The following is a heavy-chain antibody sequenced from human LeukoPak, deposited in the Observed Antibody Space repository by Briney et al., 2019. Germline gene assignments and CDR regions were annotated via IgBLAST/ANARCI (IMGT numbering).Heavy chain of an antibody. D-gene: IGHD3-10*01. CDR2: ISGSSVAT. Sequence: QPGGSLRLSCAGSGFTFSSNAMAWVRQAPGKGLEWVSTISGSSVATYYADSVKGRFTTSRDSSKNTLSLQMNSLRPEDTAVYYCAKDRGYGSGSYSGMYYFDYWGQGTLVTVSS. CDR3: AKDRGYGSGSYSGMYYFDY. J-gene: IGHJ4*02. V-gene: IGHV3-23*01. CDR1: GFTFSSNA.